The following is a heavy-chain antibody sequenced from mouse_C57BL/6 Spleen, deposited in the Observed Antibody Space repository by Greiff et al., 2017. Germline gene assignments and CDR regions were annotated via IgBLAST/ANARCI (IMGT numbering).Heavy chain of an antibody. CDR1: GYTFTSYW. CDR3: AREQVVATDY. J-gene: IGHJ2*01. CDR2: INPSSGYP. D-gene: IGHD1-1*01. V-gene: IGHV1-7*01. Sequence: QVQLQQSGAELAKPGASVKLSCTASGYTFTSYWMHWVQQRPGQGLEWIGYINPSSGYPKYNQKFKDKATLTADKASSTAYMQLSSLTYEDSAVYYCAREQVVATDYWGQGTTLTVSS.